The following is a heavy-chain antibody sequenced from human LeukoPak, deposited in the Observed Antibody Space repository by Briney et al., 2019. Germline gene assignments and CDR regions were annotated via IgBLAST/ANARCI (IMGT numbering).Heavy chain of an antibody. CDR2: ISGSGGST. CDR1: GFTFSGYA. D-gene: IGHD2-2*01. CDR3: AKDLSSTSSFDY. V-gene: IGHV3-23*01. Sequence: GGSLRLSCAASGFTFSGYAMSWVRQAPGKGLEWVSAISGSGGSTYYADSVKGRFTISRDNSKNTLYLQMNSLRAEDTAVYYCAKDLSSTSSFDYWGQGTLVTVSS. J-gene: IGHJ4*02.